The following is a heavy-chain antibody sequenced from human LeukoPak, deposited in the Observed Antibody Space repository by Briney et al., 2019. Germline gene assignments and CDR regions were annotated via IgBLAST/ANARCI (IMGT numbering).Heavy chain of an antibody. CDR2: ISGDSDTI. CDR1: GFTFSDYY. V-gene: IGHV3-11*01. D-gene: IGHD3-10*01. J-gene: IGHJ4*02. Sequence: GGSLRLSCAASGFTFSDYYMSWIRQAPGKGLEEFSYISGDSDTIYYADSVKGRFTISRDNAKKSLYLQMNTLRAEDTAVYYCARQRFGQYFDYWGQGSLVTVSS. CDR3: ARQRFGQYFDY.